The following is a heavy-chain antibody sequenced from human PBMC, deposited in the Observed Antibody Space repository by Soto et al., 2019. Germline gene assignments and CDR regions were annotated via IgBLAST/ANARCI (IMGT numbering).Heavy chain of an antibody. D-gene: IGHD3-22*01. V-gene: IGHV3-53*01. J-gene: IGHJ4*02. CDR1: GFTVSSNY. Sequence: PGGSLRLSCAASGFTVSSNYMSWVRQAPGKGLEWVSVIYSGGSTYYADSVKGRFTISRDNSKNTLYLQMNGLRAEDTAVYYCARDTDYYDSSGYFGYWGQGTLVTVSS. CDR2: IYSGGST. CDR3: ARDTDYYDSSGYFGY.